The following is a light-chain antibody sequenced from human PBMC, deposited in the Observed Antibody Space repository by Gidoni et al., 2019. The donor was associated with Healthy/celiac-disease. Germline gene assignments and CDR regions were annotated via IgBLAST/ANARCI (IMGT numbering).Light chain of an antibody. Sequence: EIVFTQSPATLSLSPGERATLSCRASQSVSSYLACYQQKPGQAPRLLIYDASNRATGIPARFSGSGSGTDLTLTISSLEPEDFAVYYCQQRSNWPLYTFGQGTKLEIK. CDR3: QQRSNWPLYT. CDR2: DAS. V-gene: IGKV3-11*01. CDR1: QSVSSY. J-gene: IGKJ2*01.